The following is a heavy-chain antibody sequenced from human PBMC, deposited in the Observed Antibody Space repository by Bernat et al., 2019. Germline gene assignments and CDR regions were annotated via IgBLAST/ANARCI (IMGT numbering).Heavy chain of an antibody. CDR1: GASISSYF. CDR3: ARTYGDYVSYYYGLDV. CDR2: VYYSGST. J-gene: IGHJ6*02. D-gene: IGHD4-17*01. V-gene: IGHV4-59*01. Sequence: QVQLQESGPGLVKPSETLSLTCTVSGASISSYFWSWIRQPPGKGLEWIGYVYYSGSTNCNPSLKSRVTMSVDTSKIQFSLMLSSVTAAASAVYCFARTYGDYVSYYYGLDVWGQGTTATVSS.